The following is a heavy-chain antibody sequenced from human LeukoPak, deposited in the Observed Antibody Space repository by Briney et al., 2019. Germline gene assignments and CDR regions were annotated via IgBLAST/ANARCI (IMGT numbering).Heavy chain of an antibody. J-gene: IGHJ2*01. D-gene: IGHD6-19*01. CDR2: INHSGSS. CDR1: GGSFSAYY. CDR3: ARENYSSGWSNWYFDL. V-gene: IGHV4-34*01. Sequence: PSETLSLTCAVYGGSFSAYYWSWIRQPPGKGLEWIAEINHSGSSNYNPSLTSRVTISVDQSKTQCSLKLSSMTAADRAVYYCARENYSSGWSNWYFDLWGRGTLVTVSS.